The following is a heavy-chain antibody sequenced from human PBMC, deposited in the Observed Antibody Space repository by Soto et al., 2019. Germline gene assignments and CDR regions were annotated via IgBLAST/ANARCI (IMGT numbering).Heavy chain of an antibody. CDR2: ISAYNGNT. V-gene: IGHV1-18*01. CDR3: ATALDHCSGGSCYVGGY. D-gene: IGHD2-15*01. CDR1: GYTFTSYG. Sequence: QVQLVQSGAEVKKPGASVKVSCKASGYTFTSYGISWVRQAPGQGLEWMGWISAYNGNTNYAQKLQGRVTMTTDTSTSTAYVELRSLRSDDTAVYYCATALDHCSGGSCYVGGYWGQGTLVTVSS. J-gene: IGHJ4*02.